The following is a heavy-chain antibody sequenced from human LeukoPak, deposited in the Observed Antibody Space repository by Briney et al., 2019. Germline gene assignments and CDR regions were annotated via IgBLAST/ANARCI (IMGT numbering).Heavy chain of an antibody. CDR3: ARAEGDDFWSGYWAGAFDI. CDR1: GGSISSGSYY. Sequence: SQTLSLTCTVSGGSISSGSYYWRWIRQPAGKGLEWIGRIYTSGSTNYNPSLKSRVTISVDTSKNQFSLKLSSVTAADTAVYYCARAEGDDFWSGYWAGAFDIWGQGTMVTVSS. CDR2: IYTSGST. D-gene: IGHD3-3*01. J-gene: IGHJ3*02. V-gene: IGHV4-61*02.